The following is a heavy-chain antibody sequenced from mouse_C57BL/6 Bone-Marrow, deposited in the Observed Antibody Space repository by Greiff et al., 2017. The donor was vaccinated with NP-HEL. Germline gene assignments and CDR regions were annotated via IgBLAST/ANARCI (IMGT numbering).Heavy chain of an antibody. Sequence: EVQRVESGGGLVKPGGSLKLSCAASGFTFSSYTMSWVRQTPEKRLEWVATISGGGGNTYYPDSVKGRFTISRDNAKNTLYLQMSSLRSEDTALYYCARHEPIYYGNYEDYWGQGTSVTVSS. J-gene: IGHJ4*01. V-gene: IGHV5-9*01. D-gene: IGHD2-1*01. CDR1: GFTFSSYT. CDR2: ISGGGGNT. CDR3: ARHEPIYYGNYEDY.